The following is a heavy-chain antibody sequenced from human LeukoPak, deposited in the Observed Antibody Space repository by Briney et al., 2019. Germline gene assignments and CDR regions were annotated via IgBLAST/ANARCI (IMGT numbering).Heavy chain of an antibody. CDR2: MWFGATT. D-gene: IGHD1-26*01. CDR1: GDSISSSNSY. V-gene: IGHV4-39*07. Sequence: SETLSLTCPVSGDSISSSNSYWGWIRQPPGKGLEWIGSMWFGATTSYDPSLKSRVTISIDPSKNQFSLKLSSVTAADTALYYCARGRRGSYFQDFWGQGTLVTVSS. CDR3: ARGRRGSYFQDF. J-gene: IGHJ4*02.